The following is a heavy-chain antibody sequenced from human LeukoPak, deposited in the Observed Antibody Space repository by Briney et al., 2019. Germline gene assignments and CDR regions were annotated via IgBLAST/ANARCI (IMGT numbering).Heavy chain of an antibody. J-gene: IGHJ4*02. V-gene: IGHV4-34*01. D-gene: IGHD2-2*01. CDR1: GGAFSNYF. CDR2: INDSGST. CDR3: ARGQYCSTTTCYSARRYFDF. Sequence: PSETLSLTCAVSGGAFSNYFWTWIRQPPGKGLQWIAEINDSGSTNSNSSLRSRVAISLDTSTNQFSLRLTSVTAAETAVYYCARGQYCSTTTCYSARRYFDFWGQGALVTVSS.